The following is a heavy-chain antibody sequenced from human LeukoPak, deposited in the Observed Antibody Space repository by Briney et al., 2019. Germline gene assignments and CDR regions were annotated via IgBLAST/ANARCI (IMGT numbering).Heavy chain of an antibody. V-gene: IGHV1-3*01. CDR1: GYTFTSYA. J-gene: IGHJ4*02. D-gene: IGHD6-13*01. CDR3: AREVAAAGVPD. Sequence: ASVKVSFKASGYTFTSYAMYWVRQAPGQRLEWMGWINAGNGNTKYSQKFQGRVTITRDTSASTAYMELSSLRSEDTAVYYCAREVAAAGVPDWGQGTLVTVSS. CDR2: INAGNGNT.